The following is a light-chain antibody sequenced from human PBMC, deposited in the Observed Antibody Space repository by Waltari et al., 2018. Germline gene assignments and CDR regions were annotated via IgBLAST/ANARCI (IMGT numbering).Light chain of an antibody. CDR1: SSNLCHNY. J-gene: IGLJ2*01. Sequence: QSVLTQPPSVSAAPRQKVTISCSGDSSNLCHNYVSWYQQVSGTAPKLLIYDNDKRPSGIPDRFSGSKSGTSATLDITGLQTGDEADYYCGTWDSSLSAEVFGGGTKLTVL. CDR3: GTWDSSLSAEV. V-gene: IGLV1-51*01. CDR2: DND.